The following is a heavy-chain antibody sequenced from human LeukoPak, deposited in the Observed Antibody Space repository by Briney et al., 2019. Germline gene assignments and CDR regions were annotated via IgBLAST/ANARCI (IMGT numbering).Heavy chain of an antibody. D-gene: IGHD5-24*01. J-gene: IGHJ4*02. Sequence: PSETLSLTRAVYGGSFSGYYWSWIRQPPGKGLEWIGEINHSGSTNYNPSLKSRVTISVDTSKNQFSLKLSSVTAADTAVYYCARVWLNLRRTSSTQGFDYWGQGTLVTVSS. CDR3: ARVWLNLRRTSSTQGFDY. CDR2: INHSGST. CDR1: GGSFSGYY. V-gene: IGHV4-34*01.